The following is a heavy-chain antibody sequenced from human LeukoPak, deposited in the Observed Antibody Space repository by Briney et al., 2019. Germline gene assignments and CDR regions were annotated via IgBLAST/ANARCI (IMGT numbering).Heavy chain of an antibody. Sequence: GGSLRLSCAASGFTFSSYWMHWVPQAPGKGLEWVANIKQDGNEKYYVDSVKGGFTISRDNARKSLYLQMNSLRAEDTAVYYCAREYFYGSGSYYNGYWGQGALVTVSS. CDR1: GFTFSSYW. J-gene: IGHJ4*02. V-gene: IGHV3-7*04. D-gene: IGHD3-10*01. CDR3: AREYFYGSGSYYNGY. CDR2: IKQDGNEK.